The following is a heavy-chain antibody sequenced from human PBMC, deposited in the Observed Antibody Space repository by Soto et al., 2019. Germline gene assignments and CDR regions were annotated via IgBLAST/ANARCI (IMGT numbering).Heavy chain of an antibody. Sequence: PGGSLRLSCAASGFTFSSYAMQWVRQSPGKGLERVAVISYDGSNKYYADSVKGRFTISRDNSKNTLYLQMNSLRAEDTAVYYCARAIAVAGTSGGYYYYYGMDVWGQGTTVTSP. V-gene: IGHV3-30-3*01. CDR3: ARAIAVAGTSGGYYYYYGMDV. CDR2: ISYDGSNK. D-gene: IGHD6-19*01. CDR1: GFTFSSYA. J-gene: IGHJ6*02.